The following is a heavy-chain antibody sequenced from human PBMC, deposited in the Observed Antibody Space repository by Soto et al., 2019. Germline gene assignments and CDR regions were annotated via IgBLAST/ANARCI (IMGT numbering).Heavy chain of an antibody. CDR3: ARGPYNYVWGSDPPHFDY. V-gene: IGHV3-74*01. CDR2: INTDGSGT. CDR1: GFIFSSDW. J-gene: IGHJ4*02. D-gene: IGHD3-16*02. Sequence: LRLSCAASGFIFSSDWMHWVRQAPGKGLVWVSRINTDGSGTTYADSVKGRFTISRDNAKNTVYLQMNSLRAEDTAVYYCARGPYNYVWGSDPPHFDYWGQGTLVTVSS.